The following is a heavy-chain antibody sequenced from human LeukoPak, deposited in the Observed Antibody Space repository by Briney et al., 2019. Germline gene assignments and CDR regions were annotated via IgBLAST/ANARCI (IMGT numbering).Heavy chain of an antibody. J-gene: IGHJ4*02. CDR2: IRRKAYGGTP. CDR3: ARNGGDYRNGGEYCSGTSCYLR. Sequence: GRSLRLSCTTSGFNFGDYTMSWVRQAPGKGLEWVGLIRRKAYGGTPEYAASVKGRITISRDDSKGIAYLQMNSLKIEDTAVYYCARNGGDYRNGGEYCSGTSCYLRWGQGTLVTVSS. D-gene: IGHD2-2*01. V-gene: IGHV3-49*04. CDR1: GFNFGDYT.